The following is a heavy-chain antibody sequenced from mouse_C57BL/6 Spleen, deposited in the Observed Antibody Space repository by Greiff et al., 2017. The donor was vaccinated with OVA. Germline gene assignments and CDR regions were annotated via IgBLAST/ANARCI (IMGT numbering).Heavy chain of an antibody. CDR2: IYPGSGST. Sequence: VQLQQPGAELVKPGASVKMSCKASGYTFTSYWITWVKQRPGQGLEWIGDIYPGSGSTNYNEKFKSKATLTVDTSSSTAYMQLSSLTSEDSAVYYCARFTGYLWYFDVWGTGTTVTVSS. CDR3: ARFTGYLWYFDV. CDR1: GYTFTSYW. D-gene: IGHD2-2*01. J-gene: IGHJ1*03. V-gene: IGHV1-55*01.